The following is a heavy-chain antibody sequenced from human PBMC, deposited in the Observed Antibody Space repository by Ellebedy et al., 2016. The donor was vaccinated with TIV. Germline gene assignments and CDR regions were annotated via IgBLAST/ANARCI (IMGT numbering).Heavy chain of an antibody. CDR2: ISGSGSST. V-gene: IGHV3-23*01. CDR1: GFTFSSYA. D-gene: IGHD4-23*01. CDR3: ARDANSGGGQTWG. Sequence: GESLKISXAASGFTFSSYAMSWVRQAPGKGLEWVSAISGSGSSTYYADSVKGRFTISRDNSKNTVYLQMNSLRVEDTAVYYCARDANSGGGQTWGWGQGTLVTVSS. J-gene: IGHJ4*02.